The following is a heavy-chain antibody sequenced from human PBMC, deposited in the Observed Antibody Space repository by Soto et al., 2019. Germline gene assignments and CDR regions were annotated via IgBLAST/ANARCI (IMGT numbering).Heavy chain of an antibody. CDR2: ISGTGYNT. D-gene: IGHD3-16*01. V-gene: IGHV3-23*01. CDR1: GFTFSNYV. Sequence: VQLLESGGGLVQPGGSLRLSCAASGFTFSNYVMTWVRQAPGEGLEWVSAISGTGYNTFYADSVKGRFTISRDNSKNTVYLQMTSLAAEDAAVYYCTKSDFILGNNSIYFFDYWGQGTLVTVSS. CDR3: TKSDFILGNNSIYFFDY. J-gene: IGHJ4*02.